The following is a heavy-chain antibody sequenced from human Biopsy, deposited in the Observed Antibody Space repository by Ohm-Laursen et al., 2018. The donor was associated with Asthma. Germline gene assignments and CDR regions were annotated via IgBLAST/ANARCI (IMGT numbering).Heavy chain of an antibody. Sequence: ASVKVSCKISGYSLTDLSMHWVRQAPGQGLEWMGGHDHEEGGTVNARRFQGKVTMTEDTSTDTAYMELSSLSSDDTAVYYCASDFPKDYVRYNFQFWGQGTLVTVSS. J-gene: IGHJ4*02. CDR1: GYSLTDLS. V-gene: IGHV1-24*01. CDR2: HDHEEGGT. D-gene: IGHD4-17*01. CDR3: ASDFPKDYVRYNFQF.